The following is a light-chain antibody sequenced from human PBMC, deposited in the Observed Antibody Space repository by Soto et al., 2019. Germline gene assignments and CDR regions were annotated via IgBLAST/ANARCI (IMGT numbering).Light chain of an antibody. J-gene: IGKJ1*01. CDR2: KAS. CDR3: QQYKTYWT. V-gene: IGKV1-5*03. Sequence: DIQMTKSPSTLSASVGDRVTITCRSSQSVSSWLAWFQQKPGKAPKLLIYKASNLQSGVSSRFSGGGSGTEFTLTISSLQPDDFATYYCQQYKTYWTFGPGTKVDIK. CDR1: QSVSSW.